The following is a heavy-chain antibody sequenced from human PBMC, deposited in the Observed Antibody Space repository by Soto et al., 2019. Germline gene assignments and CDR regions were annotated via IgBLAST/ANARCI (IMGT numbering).Heavy chain of an antibody. CDR1: GFTFSTYA. J-gene: IGHJ4*02. V-gene: IGHV3-30*18. Sequence: GGSLRLSCAASGFTFSTYAMHWVRQAPGKGLEWVAVISYDGSNKYYADSVKGRFTISRDNSKNTLYLQMNSLRAEDTAVYYCAKDLVYYDTSGSGGYWGQGTLVTVSS. D-gene: IGHD3-22*01. CDR3: AKDLVYYDTSGSGGY. CDR2: ISYDGSNK.